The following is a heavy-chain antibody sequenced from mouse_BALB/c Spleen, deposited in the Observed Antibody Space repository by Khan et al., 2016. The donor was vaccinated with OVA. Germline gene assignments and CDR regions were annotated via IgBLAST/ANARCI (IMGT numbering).Heavy chain of an antibody. CDR3: ARHNFGPFAY. D-gene: IGHD1-3*01. CDR1: GFTFSSYA. Sequence: EVELVESGGGLVKPGGSLKLSCAASGFTFSSYAVSWVRQTPEKRLEWVATINSDGAYTYYPDSVKGRFTISRDNAMNTLYLQMSSLRSEDTARYCCARHNFGPFAYWGQGTLVTVSA. V-gene: IGHV5-9-3*01. J-gene: IGHJ3*01. CDR2: INSDGAYT.